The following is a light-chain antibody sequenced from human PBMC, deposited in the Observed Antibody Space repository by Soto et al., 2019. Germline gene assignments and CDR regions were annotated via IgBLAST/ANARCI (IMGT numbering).Light chain of an antibody. CDR1: NSNIGTNT. CDR3: AAWDDSLGAYV. V-gene: IGLV1-44*01. J-gene: IGLJ1*01. CDR2: TNN. Sequence: QSALTQPPSASGTPGQRVTISCSGSNSNIGTNTVNWYQQLPGTAPRLLIYTNNRRPSGVPQRFSGSKTGTSASLAIGGLQSEDGADYYCAAWDDSLGAYVFGTGTKVTVL.